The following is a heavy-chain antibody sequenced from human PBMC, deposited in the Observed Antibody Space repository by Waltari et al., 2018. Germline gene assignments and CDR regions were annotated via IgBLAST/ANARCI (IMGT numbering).Heavy chain of an antibody. CDR1: GYTFTSYA. D-gene: IGHD5-12*01. J-gene: IGHJ4*02. CDR2: INAGNGNT. CDR3: ATKRWLQHGYFDY. Sequence: QVQLVQSGAEVKKPGASEKVSCKASGYTFTSYAMHWVRQAPGQRLEWMGWINAGNGNTKYSQKFQGRVTITTDESTSTAYMELSSLRSEDTAVYYCATKRWLQHGYFDYWGQGTLVTVSS. V-gene: IGHV1-3*01.